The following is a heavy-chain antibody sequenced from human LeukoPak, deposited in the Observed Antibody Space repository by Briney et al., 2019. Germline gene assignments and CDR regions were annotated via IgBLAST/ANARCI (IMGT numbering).Heavy chain of an antibody. CDR2: ISSSSSYI. Sequence: GGSLRLSCAASGFTFSSYSMNWVRQAPGKGLEWVSSISSSSSYIYYADSVSRLLTISRDNSKNTLNLQMNSLRAEDTAVYYCARGGVVGDINYFDFWGQGTLVPVSS. J-gene: IGHJ4*02. CDR3: ARGGVVGDINYFDF. D-gene: IGHD1-26*01. CDR1: GFTFSSYS. V-gene: IGHV3-21*01.